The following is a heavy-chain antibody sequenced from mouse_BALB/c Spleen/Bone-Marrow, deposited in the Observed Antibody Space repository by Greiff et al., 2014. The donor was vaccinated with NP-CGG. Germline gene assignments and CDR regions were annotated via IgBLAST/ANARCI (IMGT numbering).Heavy chain of an antibody. Sequence: QVQLQQSGAELVKPGASVKLSCKASGYTFTSYWMHWVKQRPGQGLEWIGEIDPSDSYTNYNQKFKGKATLTVDKSSSTAYMQLSNLTSEDSAVYYCARWLLGYAMDYWGQGTSVTVSS. J-gene: IGHJ4*01. D-gene: IGHD2-3*01. CDR1: GYTFTSYW. CDR3: ARWLLGYAMDY. V-gene: IGHV1-69*02. CDR2: IDPSDSYT.